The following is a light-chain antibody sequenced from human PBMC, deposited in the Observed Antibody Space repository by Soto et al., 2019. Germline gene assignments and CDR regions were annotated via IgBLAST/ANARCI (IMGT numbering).Light chain of an antibody. V-gene: IGKV3-20*01. CDR1: QNVANY. J-gene: IGKJ5*01. CDR2: ESS. Sequence: VLTQSPATLSLSPGERATLSCRASQNVANYLDWYQQKPGQAPRLLIYESSSRATGIPDGFSGSGSGTDFTLTISRLEPEDFAVYYCQQYGSSITFGQGTRLEIK. CDR3: QQYGSSIT.